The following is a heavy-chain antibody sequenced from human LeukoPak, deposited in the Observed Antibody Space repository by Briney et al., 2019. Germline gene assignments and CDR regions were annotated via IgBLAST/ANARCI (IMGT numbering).Heavy chain of an antibody. D-gene: IGHD2-15*01. V-gene: IGHV3-23*01. J-gene: IGHJ4*02. CDR3: AKDGGGWYYFDY. Sequence: GGSLRLSCAASGITFNNYAMSWVRQAPGKGLEWVSDISGSGGVTHYADSVKGRFTISRDNSKNTLYLQMNSLRAEDTAVYYCAKDGGGWYYFDYWGQGTLVIVSS. CDR1: GITFNNYA. CDR2: ISGSGGVT.